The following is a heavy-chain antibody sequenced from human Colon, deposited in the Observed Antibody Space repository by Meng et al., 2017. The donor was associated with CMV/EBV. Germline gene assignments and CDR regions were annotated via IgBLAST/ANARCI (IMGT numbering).Heavy chain of an antibody. V-gene: IGHV3-23*01. J-gene: IGHJ6*02. D-gene: IGHD4-11*01. CDR3: AKASSNFPYYSMDV. CDR2: ISGGGTTT. Sequence: GESLKISCAASGFTFNVFAINWVRQAPGKGLEWVSAISGGGTTTYYADSVKGRFTVSRDNSNNTVFRQLSSLRADDTALYYCAKASSNFPYYSMDVWGQGTPVTVSS. CDR1: GFTFNVFA.